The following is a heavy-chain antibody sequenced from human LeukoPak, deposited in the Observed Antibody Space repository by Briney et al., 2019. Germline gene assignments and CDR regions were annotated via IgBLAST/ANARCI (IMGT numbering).Heavy chain of an antibody. CDR3: EREYGDHAGFDY. D-gene: IGHD4-17*01. V-gene: IGHV3-21*01. CDR1: GFTFSSYS. CDR2: ISSSSSYK. Sequence: GGSLRLSCSASGFTFSSYSMNWVRQAPGKGLEWGSSISSSSSYKYYEDSVKGRFTISRDNAKNSLYLQMNGVRAEDTAAYYCEREYGDHAGFDYWGQGTLVTVSS. J-gene: IGHJ4*02.